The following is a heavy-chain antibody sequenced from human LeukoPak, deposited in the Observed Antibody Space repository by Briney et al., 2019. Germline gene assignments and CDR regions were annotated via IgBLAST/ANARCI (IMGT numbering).Heavy chain of an antibody. J-gene: IGHJ4*02. CDR1: GYTLTELS. D-gene: IGHD6-13*01. V-gene: IGHV1-24*01. Sequence: ASVKVTCKVSGYTLTELSMHWVRQAPGKGLEWMGGFDPEDGETIYAQKFQGRVTMTEDTSTDTAYMELSSLRPEDTAVYYCATVSGGSIAAADDYWGQGTLVTVSS. CDR2: FDPEDGET. CDR3: ATVSGGSIAAADDY.